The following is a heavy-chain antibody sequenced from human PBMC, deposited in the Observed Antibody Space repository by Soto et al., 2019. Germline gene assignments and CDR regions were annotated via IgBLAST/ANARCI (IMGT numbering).Heavy chain of an antibody. CDR3: ARRIAAAGTHYYYYMDV. V-gene: IGHV4-59*08. CDR2: IYYSGST. J-gene: IGHJ6*03. Sequence: SETLSLTCTVSGGSISSYYWSWIRQPPGKGLEWIGYIYYSGSTNYNPSLKSRVTISVDTSKNQFSLKLSSVTAADTAVYYCARRIAAAGTHYYYYMDVWGKGTTVTVSS. D-gene: IGHD6-13*01. CDR1: GGSISSYY.